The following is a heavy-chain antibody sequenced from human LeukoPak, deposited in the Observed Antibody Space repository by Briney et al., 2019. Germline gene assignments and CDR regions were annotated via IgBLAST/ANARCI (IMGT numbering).Heavy chain of an antibody. CDR3: ARAGPSGFDP. CDR2: IYYSGST. CDR1: GGSISSYY. J-gene: IGHJ5*02. Sequence: SETLSLTCTVSGGSISSYYWSWIRQPPGKGLEWIGYIYYSGSTNYNPSLKSRVTISVDTSKNQFSLKLSPVTAADTAVYYCARAGPSGFDPWGQGTLVTVSS. V-gene: IGHV4-59*01.